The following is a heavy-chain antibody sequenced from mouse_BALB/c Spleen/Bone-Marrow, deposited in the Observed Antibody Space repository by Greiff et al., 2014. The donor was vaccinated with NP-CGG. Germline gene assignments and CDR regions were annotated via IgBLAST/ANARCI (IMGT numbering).Heavy chain of an antibody. J-gene: IGHJ1*01. CDR2: IWAGGST. CDR3: ARDWDWYFDV. Sequence: VMLVESGPGLVAPSQSLSITCTVSGFSLTSYGVPWVRQPPGKGLEWLGVIWAGGSTNYNSALMSRLSISKAISKSQVFLKMNSLQTDDTAMYDCARDWDWYFDVWGAGTTVTVSS. V-gene: IGHV2-9*02. CDR1: GFSLTSYG. D-gene: IGHD4-1*01.